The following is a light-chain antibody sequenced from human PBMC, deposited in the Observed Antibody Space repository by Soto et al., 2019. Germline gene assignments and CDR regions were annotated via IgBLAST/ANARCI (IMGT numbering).Light chain of an antibody. V-gene: IGLV2-14*01. CDR2: EVS. J-gene: IGLJ1*01. Sequence: QSVLTQPASVSGSPGQSITISCTGTSSDVGGYNYVSWYQQQSGKAPKLMIHEVSNRPSGVSNRFSGSKSGNTASLTTSGLQAEEEADYYCSSYTSSRAYVFGIGTKVTVL. CDR1: SSDVGGYNY. CDR3: SSYTSSRAYV.